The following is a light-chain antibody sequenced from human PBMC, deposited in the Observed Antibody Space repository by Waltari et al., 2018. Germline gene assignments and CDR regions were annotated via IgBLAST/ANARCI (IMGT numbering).Light chain of an antibody. J-gene: IGLJ2*01. CDR1: STDLGSSTL. CDR2: EGP. Sequence: QSALTQPASVSGSPGQSITISCTGSSTDLGSSTLVSLYQHHPDTAPKLLIYEGPERPSGISHRFSGSKSGNTSSLTISTLQAEDEADYYCFSYADGRSLVFGGGTKLTVL. V-gene: IGLV2-23*01. CDR3: FSYADGRSLV.